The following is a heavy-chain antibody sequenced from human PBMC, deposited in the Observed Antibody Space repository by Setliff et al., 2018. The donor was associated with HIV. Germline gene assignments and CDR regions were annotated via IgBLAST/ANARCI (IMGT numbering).Heavy chain of an antibody. CDR3: ARATSPRPMIRGGWFDP. CDR1: GGSISSGAYY. J-gene: IGHJ5*02. Sequence: SETLSLTCTVSGGSISSGAYYWSWIRQHPVKGLEWIGYIYYSGSTYYNPSLKSRVTISTDTSKNELSLKLRSVTAADTAVYYCARATSPRPMIRGGWFDPWGQGILVTVSS. CDR2: IYYSGST. D-gene: IGHD3-22*01. V-gene: IGHV4-31*03.